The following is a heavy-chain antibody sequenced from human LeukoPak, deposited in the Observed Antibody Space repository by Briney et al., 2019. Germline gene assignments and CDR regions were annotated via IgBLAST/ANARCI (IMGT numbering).Heavy chain of an antibody. J-gene: IGHJ4*02. CDR1: GGSFSGYY. V-gene: IGHV4-34*01. Sequence: ASETLSLTCAVYGGSFSGYYWSWIRQPPGKGLEWIGEINHSGSTNYNPSLKSRVTISVDTSKNQFSLKLSSVTAADTAVYYCATTYCSSTGCYTREDYWGQGTLVTVSS. CDR2: INHSGST. D-gene: IGHD2-2*02. CDR3: ATTYCSSTGCYTREDY.